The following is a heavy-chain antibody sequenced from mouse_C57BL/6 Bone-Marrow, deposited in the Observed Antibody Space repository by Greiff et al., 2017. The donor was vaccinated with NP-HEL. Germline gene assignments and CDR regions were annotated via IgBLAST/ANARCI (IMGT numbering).Heavy chain of an antibody. Sequence: VQLQQSGAELVRPGASVKLSCKASGYTFTDYYINWVKQRPGQGLEWIARIYPGSGNTYYNEKFKGKATLTAEKSSRTAYMQLSSLTSYDSAVYFCAREARISPSAMDYWGQGTSVTVSS. V-gene: IGHV1-76*01. CDR2: IYPGSGNT. CDR1: GYTFTDYY. CDR3: AREARISPSAMDY. D-gene: IGHD3-1*01. J-gene: IGHJ4*01.